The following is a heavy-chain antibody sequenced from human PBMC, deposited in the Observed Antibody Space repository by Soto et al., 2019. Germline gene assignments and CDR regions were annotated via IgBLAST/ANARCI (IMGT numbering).Heavy chain of an antibody. CDR2: IYPGDSDT. J-gene: IGHJ6*02. CDR3: ASGGGYSYGPRYYYYGMDV. D-gene: IGHD5-18*01. V-gene: IGHV5-51*01. Sequence: GESLKISCKGSGYSFTSYWIGWVRQMPGKGLEWMGIIYPGDSDTRYSPSFQGQVTISADKSISTAYLQWSSLKASDTAMYYCASGGGYSYGPRYYYYGMDVWGQGTRVTVSS. CDR1: GYSFTSYW.